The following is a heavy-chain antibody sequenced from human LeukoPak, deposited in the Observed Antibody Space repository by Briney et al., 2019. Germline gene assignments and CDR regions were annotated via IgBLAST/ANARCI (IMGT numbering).Heavy chain of an antibody. V-gene: IGHV7-4-1*02. J-gene: IGHJ3*02. CDR3: ARDPMGYCSSTSCYPSAFDI. CDR2: INTNTGNP. D-gene: IGHD2-2*01. Sequence: ASETVSCKASGYTFTNYAMNWVRQAPGQGLEWMGWINTNTGNPTYAQDFTGRFVFSLDTSVSTAYLQISSLKADDTAVYYCARDPMGYCSSTSCYPSAFDIWGQGTMVTVSS. CDR1: GYTFTNYA.